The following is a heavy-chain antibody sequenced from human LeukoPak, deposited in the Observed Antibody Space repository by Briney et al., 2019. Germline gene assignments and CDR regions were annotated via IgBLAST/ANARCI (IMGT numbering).Heavy chain of an antibody. CDR3: ARSLPITMIVVVMPRRRAFDI. V-gene: IGHV4-34*01. CDR2: INHSGST. J-gene: IGHJ3*02. Sequence: SETLSLTCAVYGGSFSGYYWSWIRQPPGKGLEWIGEINHSGSTNYNPSLKSRVTISVGTSKNQFSLKLSSVTAADTAVYYCARSLPITMIVVVMPRRRAFDIWGQGTMVTVSS. D-gene: IGHD3-22*01. CDR1: GGSFSGYY.